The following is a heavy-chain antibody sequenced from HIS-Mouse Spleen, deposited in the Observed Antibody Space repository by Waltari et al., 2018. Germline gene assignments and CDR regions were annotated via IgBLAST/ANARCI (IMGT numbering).Heavy chain of an antibody. CDR1: GGSISSSSYY. D-gene: IGHD6-19*01. CDR2: IYYSGRN. Sequence: QLQLQESGPGLVKPSETLSLTCTVSGGSISSSSYYWGWIRQPPGKGLEWIGSIYYSGRNYYNPSLKSRVTISVDTSKNQFSLKLSSVTAADTAVYYCASSSIAVAGTGFDYWGQGTLVTVSS. J-gene: IGHJ4*02. V-gene: IGHV4-39*07. CDR3: ASSSIAVAGTGFDY.